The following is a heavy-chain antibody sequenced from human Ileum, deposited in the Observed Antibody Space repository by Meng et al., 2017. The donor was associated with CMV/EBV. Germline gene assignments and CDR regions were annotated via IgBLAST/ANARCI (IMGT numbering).Heavy chain of an antibody. Sequence: GESLKISCAASGFTFSTYNMNWVRQAPGKGLEWVSSISSSSTYINYADSVKGRFTISRDNTQNSLFLQMNSLRAEDTAVYYCARRSPYGSGSYFAYWGQGTLVTVSS. CDR2: ISSSSTYI. CDR1: GFTFSTYN. V-gene: IGHV3-21*01. CDR3: ARRSPYGSGSYFAY. D-gene: IGHD3-10*01. J-gene: IGHJ4*02.